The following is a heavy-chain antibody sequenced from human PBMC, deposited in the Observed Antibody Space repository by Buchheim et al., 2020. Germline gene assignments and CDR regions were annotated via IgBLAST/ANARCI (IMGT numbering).Heavy chain of an antibody. CDR2: ISSSGSTI. CDR1: GFTFTSYG. J-gene: IGHJ4*02. D-gene: IGHD3-16*01. V-gene: IGHV3-48*04. Sequence: EVLLLESGGGSVQPGGSLRLSCATSGFTFTSYGMAWVRQAPGKGLEWVSYISSSGSTIYYADSVKGRFTISRDNAKNSLYLQMNSLRAEDTAVYYCASDPNLMHSWGSFYFDYWGQGTL. CDR3: ASDPNLMHSWGSFYFDY.